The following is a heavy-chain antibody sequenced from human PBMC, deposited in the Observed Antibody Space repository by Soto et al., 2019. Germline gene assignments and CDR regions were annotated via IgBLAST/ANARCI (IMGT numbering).Heavy chain of an antibody. CDR1: GGSISSGAYY. V-gene: IGHV4-31*03. D-gene: IGHD3-16*01. Sequence: SETLSLTCTVSGGSISSGAYYWSWIRQHPGKGLEWIGYIYYSGSTYYNPSLKSRVTISVDTSKNQFSLKLSSVTAADTAVYYCARDLRYDYYGMDVWGQGTTVTVSS. J-gene: IGHJ6*02. CDR2: IYYSGST. CDR3: ARDLRYDYYGMDV.